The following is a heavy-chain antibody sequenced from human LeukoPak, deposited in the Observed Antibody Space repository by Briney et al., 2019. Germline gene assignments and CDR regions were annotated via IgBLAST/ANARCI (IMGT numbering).Heavy chain of an antibody. CDR1: GFTFSSYG. CDR3: ARDRDYYDSSGYYY. V-gene: IGHV3-30*03. D-gene: IGHD3-22*01. Sequence: QPGGSLRLSCAASGFTFSSYGMHWVRQAPGKGLEWVAVISYDGSNKYYADSVKGRFTISRDNTKNSVYLQMSSLRAEDTAVYYCARDRDYYDSSGYYYWGQGTLVTVSS. J-gene: IGHJ4*02. CDR2: ISYDGSNK.